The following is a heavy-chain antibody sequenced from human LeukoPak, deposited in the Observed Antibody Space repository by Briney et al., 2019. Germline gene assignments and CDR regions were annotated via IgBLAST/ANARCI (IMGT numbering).Heavy chain of an antibody. D-gene: IGHD3-10*01. CDR1: GFTFSSYG. Sequence: GGSLRLSCAASGFTFSSYGMSWVRQAPGKGLEWVSYISSSGSTIYYADSVKGRFTISRDNAKNSLYLQMNSLRAEDTAVYYCAREGLLWFGECPQYYYYYYMDVSGKGTTVTVSS. CDR3: AREGLLWFGECPQYYYYYYMDV. CDR2: ISSSGSTI. V-gene: IGHV3-48*04. J-gene: IGHJ6*03.